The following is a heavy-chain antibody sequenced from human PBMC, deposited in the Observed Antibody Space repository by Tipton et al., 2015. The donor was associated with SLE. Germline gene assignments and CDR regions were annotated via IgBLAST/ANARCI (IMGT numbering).Heavy chain of an antibody. J-gene: IGHJ3*02. CDR3: ARGVSAFDT. Sequence: TLSLTCAVYGGSFSGYYWSWIRQPPGKGLEWIGEINHSGSTNYNPSLKSRVTISVDTSKNQFSLKLSSVTAADTAVYYCARGVSAFDTWGQGTMVTVSS. V-gene: IGHV4-34*01. CDR2: INHSGST. CDR1: GGSFSGYY.